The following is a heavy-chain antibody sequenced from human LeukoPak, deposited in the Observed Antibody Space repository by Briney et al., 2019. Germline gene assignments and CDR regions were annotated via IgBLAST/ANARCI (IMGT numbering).Heavy chain of an antibody. CDR1: GFTVSSNY. CDR2: IYSGGST. D-gene: IGHD2-2*01. J-gene: IGHJ4*02. Sequence: GGSLRLSCAASGFTVSSNYMSWVRQAPGKGLEWVSVIYSGGSTYYADSVKGRFTISRGNSKNTLYLQMNSLRAEDTAVYYCASTHLGYCSSASCQNDYWGQGTLVTVSS. V-gene: IGHV3-53*01. CDR3: ASTHLGYCSSASCQNDY.